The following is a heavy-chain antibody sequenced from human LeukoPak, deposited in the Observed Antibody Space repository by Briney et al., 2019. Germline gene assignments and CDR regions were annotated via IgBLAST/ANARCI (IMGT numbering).Heavy chain of an antibody. D-gene: IGHD6-13*01. CDR1: GFTFSSYW. Sequence: GGSLRLSCAASGFTFSSYWMSLVRQAPGKGLEWVANIKQDGSEKYYVDSVKGRFTISRDNAKNSLYLQMNSLRAEDTAVYYCARATGYSSSWFRYNWFDPWGQGTLVTVSS. CDR2: IKQDGSEK. J-gene: IGHJ5*02. V-gene: IGHV3-7*01. CDR3: ARATGYSSSWFRYNWFDP.